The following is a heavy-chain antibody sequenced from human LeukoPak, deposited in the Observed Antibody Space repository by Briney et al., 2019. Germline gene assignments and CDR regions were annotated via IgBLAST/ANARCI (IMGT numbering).Heavy chain of an antibody. CDR1: GGSFSGYY. Sequence: PSETLSLTCAVYGGSFSGYYWSWIRQPPGKGLEWIGEINHRGSTNYNPSLKSRVTISVDTSKNQFSLKLSSVTAADTAVYYCAKRWLRKYFDYWGQGTLVTVSS. CDR2: INHRGST. CDR3: AKRWLRKYFDY. D-gene: IGHD5-24*01. V-gene: IGHV4-34*01. J-gene: IGHJ4*02.